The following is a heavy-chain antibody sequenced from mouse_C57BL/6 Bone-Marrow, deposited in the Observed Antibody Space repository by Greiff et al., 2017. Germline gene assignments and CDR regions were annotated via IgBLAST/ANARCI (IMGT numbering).Heavy chain of an antibody. Sequence: QVQLQQPGAELVKPGASVKLSCKASGYTFTSYWMHWVKQRPGQGLEWIGMIHPNSGSTNYNEKFTSKATLTVDKSSSTAYLQLSSLTSEDSAVYYCASCGNSYFDYWGQGTTLTVSS. CDR3: ASCGNSYFDY. CDR2: IHPNSGST. D-gene: IGHD2-1*01. V-gene: IGHV1-64*01. J-gene: IGHJ2*01. CDR1: GYTFTSYW.